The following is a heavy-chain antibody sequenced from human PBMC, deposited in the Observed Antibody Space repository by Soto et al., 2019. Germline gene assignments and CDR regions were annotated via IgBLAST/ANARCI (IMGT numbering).Heavy chain of an antibody. Sequence: SVKVSYKASGFTFTSSAMQRVRHAREQRHEWMGWFVVGSGNTNYAQQFQERVTIPRDMSKCTAYMELSSLRSEDTAVYYCEATNIFRYGSGVNCPEEYYMDMRDKENTLTISS. CDR3: EATNIFRYGSGVNCPEEYYMDM. CDR2: FVVGSGNT. V-gene: IGHV1-58*02. J-gene: IGHJ6*03. CDR1: GFTFTSSA. D-gene: IGHD2-15*01.